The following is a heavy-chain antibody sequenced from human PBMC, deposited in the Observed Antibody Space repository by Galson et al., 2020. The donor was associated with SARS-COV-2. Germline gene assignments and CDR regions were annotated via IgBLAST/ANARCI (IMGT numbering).Heavy chain of an antibody. V-gene: IGHV4-4*02. CDR3: ARVFRPKLFDKVAYYRLDY. Sequence: ASETLSLTCAVSGDSITSTVNWWSWVRQPPGKGLQWIGDIYHTGTTNYNPSLKSRVTLSIDKSKNQFSLKLTSLSAADTAVYYCARVFRPKLFDKVAYYRLDYWGQGTLITVSS. CDR1: GDSITSTVNW. J-gene: IGHJ4*02. CDR2: IYHTGTT. D-gene: IGHD3-16*01.